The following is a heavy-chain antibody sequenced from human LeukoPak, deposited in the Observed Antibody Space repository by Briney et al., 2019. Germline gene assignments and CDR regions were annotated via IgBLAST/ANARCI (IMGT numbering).Heavy chain of an antibody. V-gene: IGHV4-4*07. Sequence: PSETLSLTCTVSPGAIGSYYWTWVRQLADKGFEWIGHVYSDGGTNYNPSLKSRLTMSIDKAKNKFSLKVNSVTAADTGVYYCARVVSGGTFDSWGQGTLVSVSS. J-gene: IGHJ5*01. D-gene: IGHD5/OR15-5a*01. CDR2: VYSDGGT. CDR3: ARVVSGGTFDS. CDR1: PGAIGSYY.